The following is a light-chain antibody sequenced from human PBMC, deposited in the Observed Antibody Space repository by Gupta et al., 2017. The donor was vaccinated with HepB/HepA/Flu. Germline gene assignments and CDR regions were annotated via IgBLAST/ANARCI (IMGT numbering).Light chain of an antibody. J-gene: IGKJ2*01. CDR2: LGS. Sequence: EIILTQSPVSLPVTPGEPTSISCRSNESRLQTTGYNHLNWFLHKPGQSPQLLIYLGSHRTYGVPDRYSGDGSGTDFTLTIKKVQAGDVGIFYCMQRLQMPFTFGRGTRLEIK. CDR3: MQRLQMPFT. V-gene: IGKV2-28*01. CDR1: ESRLQTTGYNH.